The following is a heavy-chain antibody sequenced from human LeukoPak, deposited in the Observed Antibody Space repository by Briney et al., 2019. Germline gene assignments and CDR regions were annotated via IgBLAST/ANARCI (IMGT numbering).Heavy chain of an antibody. V-gene: IGHV1-69*01. D-gene: IGHD4-23*01. Sequence: GGSLRLSCAASGFTFSSYAISWVRQAPGQGLEWMGGIIPIFGTANYAQKFQGRVTITADESTSTAYMELSSLRSEDTAVYYCARVPQFEAPGNAFDIWGQGTMVTVSS. CDR1: GFTFSSYA. J-gene: IGHJ3*02. CDR3: ARVPQFEAPGNAFDI. CDR2: IIPIFGTA.